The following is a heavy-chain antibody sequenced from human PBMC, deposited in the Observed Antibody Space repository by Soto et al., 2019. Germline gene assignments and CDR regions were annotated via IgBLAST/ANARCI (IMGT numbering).Heavy chain of an antibody. CDR1: GFSFRNAW. Sequence: GSLRLSCAASGFSFRNAWMSWVRQAPGKGLEWVGHIKSQGDGGTRDYAAPVKGRFTISRDDSKNTLFLQMNSLKNEDTAVYFCTTDLQAYCDGTTFYAGHYSYDSMDFWGQATTVTVS. J-gene: IGHJ6*02. CDR2: IKSQGDGGTR. V-gene: IGHV3-15*01. D-gene: IGHD2-21*01. CDR3: TTDLQAYCDGTTFYAGHYSYDSMDF.